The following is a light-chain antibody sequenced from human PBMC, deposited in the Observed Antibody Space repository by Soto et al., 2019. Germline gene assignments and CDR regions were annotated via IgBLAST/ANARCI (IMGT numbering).Light chain of an antibody. CDR1: QSVDIY. CDR3: QQRSNWPIT. CDR2: DAS. V-gene: IGKV3-11*01. J-gene: IGKJ2*01. Sequence: EIVLTQSPATLSLSPGDRATLSCRASQSVDIYLAWYQQTPGQAPRLLIYDASNRATGIPARFVGSGSGTDFTLTISSLEPEDFAVYYCQQRSNWPITFGQGTKLEIK.